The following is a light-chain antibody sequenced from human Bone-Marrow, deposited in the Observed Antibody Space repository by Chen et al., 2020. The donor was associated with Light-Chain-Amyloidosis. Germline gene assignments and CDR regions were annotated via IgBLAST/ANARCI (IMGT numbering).Light chain of an antibody. Sequence: EIVLTQSPGTLSLSPGEVANLSCRASQTISSNYLTWYQQKFGQAPRLLIYGSSSRDTSIPDRFTGSGSGTDFTNTINRLEPEDCAMYYCQQYGTSPLTFGGGTKVEIK. CDR3: QQYGTSPLT. J-gene: IGKJ4*01. CDR2: GSS. CDR1: QTISSNY. V-gene: IGKV3-20*01.